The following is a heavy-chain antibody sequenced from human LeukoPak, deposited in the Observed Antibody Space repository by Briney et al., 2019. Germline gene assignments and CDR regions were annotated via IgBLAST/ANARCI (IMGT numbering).Heavy chain of an antibody. CDR2: INYKTNGGTA. CDR3: TTDHRTIYGVVFPDY. Sequence: PGGSLRLSCVVSGFNFNDAWMSWVRQAPGKGLEWVGRINYKTNGGTADYAAPVEGRFYISRDDSKDTLYLQMNSLKTEDTGVYYCTTDHRTIYGVVFPDYWGQGTLVTVSP. V-gene: IGHV3-15*01. D-gene: IGHD3-3*01. J-gene: IGHJ4*02. CDR1: GFNFNDAW.